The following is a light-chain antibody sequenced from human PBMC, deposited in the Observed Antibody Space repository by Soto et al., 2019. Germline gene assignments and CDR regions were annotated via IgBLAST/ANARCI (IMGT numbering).Light chain of an antibody. J-gene: IGLJ7*01. V-gene: IGLV1-47*02. CDR2: SNN. Sequence: QSVLTQPPSASETPGQRVTISCSGSSSNIGSNYVYWYQQLPGTAPKLLIHSNNQRPSGVPDRFSGSKSGTSASLAISGLRSEDEADYYCATWDDSLSAWVFGGGTQLTVL. CDR1: SSNIGSNY. CDR3: ATWDDSLSAWV.